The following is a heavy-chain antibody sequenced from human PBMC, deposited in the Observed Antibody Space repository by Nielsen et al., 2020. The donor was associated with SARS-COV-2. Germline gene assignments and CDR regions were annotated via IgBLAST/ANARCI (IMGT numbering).Heavy chain of an antibody. CDR1: GFTFSSYG. Sequence: GGSLRLSCAASGFTFSSYGMHWVRQAPGKGLEWVAVISYDGSNKYYADSVKGRFTISRDNSKNTLYLQMNSLRAEDTAVYYCAKDGGYSYGHGVDYWGQGTLVTVSS. CDR2: ISYDGSNK. V-gene: IGHV3-30*18. J-gene: IGHJ4*02. D-gene: IGHD5-18*01. CDR3: AKDGGYSYGHGVDY.